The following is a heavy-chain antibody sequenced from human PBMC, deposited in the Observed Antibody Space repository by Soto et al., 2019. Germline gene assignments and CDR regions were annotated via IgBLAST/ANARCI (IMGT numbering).Heavy chain of an antibody. CDR1: GFTFSSYW. Sequence: PGGSLRLSCAASGFTFSSYWMHWVRQAPGKGLVWVSRINSDGSSTSYADSVKGRFTISRDNAKNTLYLQMNSLRAEDTAVYYCARDRGPIGSSSDGLNYYYYYYMDVWGKGTTVTVSS. D-gene: IGHD6-6*01. V-gene: IGHV3-74*01. CDR3: ARDRGPIGSSSDGLNYYYYYYMDV. CDR2: INSDGSST. J-gene: IGHJ6*03.